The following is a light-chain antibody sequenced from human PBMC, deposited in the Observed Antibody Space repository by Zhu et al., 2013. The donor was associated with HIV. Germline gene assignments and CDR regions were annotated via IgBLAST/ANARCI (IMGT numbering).Light chain of an antibody. CDR3: QLCGRTPRT. J-gene: IGKJ1*01. V-gene: IGKV3-20*01. CDR2: GAS. Sequence: EIVMTQSPATLSVSPGERATLSCRASQSVSSDLAWYQQKPGQAPRLLMYGASSRPTGVPARFSGSGSGTDFTLTISRVEPEDFAVYFCQLCGRTPRTFGQGTKVELK. CDR1: QSVSSD.